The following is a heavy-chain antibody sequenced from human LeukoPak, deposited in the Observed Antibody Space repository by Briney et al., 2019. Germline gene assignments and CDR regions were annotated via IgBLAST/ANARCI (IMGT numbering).Heavy chain of an antibody. J-gene: IGHJ4*02. Sequence: GRSLRLSCAASGFTFSTYGMHWVRQAPGKGLEWVAVISYDGSNKYYADSVKGRFTISRDNSKNTLYLQMNSLRAEDTALCYCAKGDSGYYTFFDYWGQGTLVTVSS. CDR1: GFTFSTYG. CDR3: AKGDSGYYTFFDY. D-gene: IGHD3-22*01. CDR2: ISYDGSNK. V-gene: IGHV3-30*18.